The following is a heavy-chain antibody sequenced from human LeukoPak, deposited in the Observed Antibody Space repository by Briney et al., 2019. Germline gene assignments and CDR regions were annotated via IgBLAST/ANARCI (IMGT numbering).Heavy chain of an antibody. CDR3: AKDQGIAARPWAYYYDY. Sequence: GGSLRLSCAASGFTFSSYGMHWVRQAPGKELEWVAVISYDGSNKYYADSVKGRFTISRDNSKNTLYLQMNSLRAEDTAVYYCAKDQGIAARPWAYYYDYWGQGTLVTVSS. V-gene: IGHV3-30*18. J-gene: IGHJ4*02. CDR1: GFTFSSYG. CDR2: ISYDGSNK. D-gene: IGHD6-6*01.